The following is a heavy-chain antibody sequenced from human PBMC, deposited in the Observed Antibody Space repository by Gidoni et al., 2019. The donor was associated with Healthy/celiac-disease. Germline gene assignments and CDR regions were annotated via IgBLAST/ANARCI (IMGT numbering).Heavy chain of an antibody. CDR1: VFTVSSNY. CDR3: AREAVTTAFDI. Sequence: EVQLVESGGGLVQPGGSLRRSCAASVFTVSSNYMSWVRQAPGKGLEWVSVIYSGGSTYYADSVKGRFTISRHNSKNTLYLQMNSLRAEDTAVYYCAREAVTTAFDIWGQGTMVTVSS. CDR2: IYSGGST. D-gene: IGHD4-17*01. V-gene: IGHV3-53*04. J-gene: IGHJ3*02.